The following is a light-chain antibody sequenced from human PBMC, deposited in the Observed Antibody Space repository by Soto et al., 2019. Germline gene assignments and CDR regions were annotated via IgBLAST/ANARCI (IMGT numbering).Light chain of an antibody. CDR3: QQYNKWPLT. CDR2: WAS. V-gene: IGKV4-1*01. Sequence: DIVMTQSPDSLAVSLGERATINCESSQRIFYSPNNKNFLAWYQQKPGQPPKLLIYWASTRESGVPDRFSGSESGTDFTLTISSLQSEDFTVYYCQQYNKWPLTFGQGTKVDIK. CDR1: QRIFYSPNNKNF. J-gene: IGKJ1*01.